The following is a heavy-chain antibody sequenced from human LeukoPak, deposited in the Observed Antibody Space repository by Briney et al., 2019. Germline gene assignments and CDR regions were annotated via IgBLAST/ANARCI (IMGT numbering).Heavy chain of an antibody. CDR2: ISSTGSSM. CDR3: ARKTYGGNSWYFDY. J-gene: IGHJ4*02. Sequence: GGSLRLSCAASGFTFSDHYMNWIRPAPGKGLEWVSYISSTGSSMYYADSVKGRFTISRDNAKNSLYLQMNSLRTEDTAVYYCARKTYGGNSWYFDYWGQGTLVTVSS. CDR1: GFTFSDHY. V-gene: IGHV3-11*04. D-gene: IGHD4-23*01.